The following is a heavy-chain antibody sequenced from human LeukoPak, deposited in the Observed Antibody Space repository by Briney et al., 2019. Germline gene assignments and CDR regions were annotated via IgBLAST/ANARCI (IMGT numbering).Heavy chain of an antibody. V-gene: IGHV4-34*01. CDR3: ARTYDFWSGYYRRYYYYYMDV. CDR1: GGSFSGYC. CDR2: INHSGST. Sequence: PSETLSLTCAVYGGSFSGYCWSWIRQPPGKGLEWIGEINHSGSTNYNPSLKSRVTISVDTSKNQFSLKLSSVTAADTAVYYCARTYDFWSGYYRRYYYYYMDVWGKGTTVTVSS. J-gene: IGHJ6*03. D-gene: IGHD3-3*01.